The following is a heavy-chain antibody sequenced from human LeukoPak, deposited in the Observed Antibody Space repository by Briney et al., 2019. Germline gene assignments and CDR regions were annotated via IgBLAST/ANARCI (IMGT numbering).Heavy chain of an antibody. J-gene: IGHJ4*02. D-gene: IGHD3-16*01. CDR1: GXTFSSYA. Sequence: GGSLRLSCAASGXTFSSYAMNWVRQAPGKGREWVSSISGTGGYTNYADSVKGRFTISRDNSKNTLYLQMNSLRAEDTAVYYCAKDPLDWGTIFFDYWGQGTLVTVSS. V-gene: IGHV3-23*01. CDR3: AKDPLDWGTIFFDY. CDR2: ISGTGGYT.